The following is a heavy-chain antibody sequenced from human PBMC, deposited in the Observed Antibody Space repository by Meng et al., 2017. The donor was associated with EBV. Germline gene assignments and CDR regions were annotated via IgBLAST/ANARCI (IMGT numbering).Heavy chain of an antibody. CDR1: GISLTTSGVG. CDR2: IYWDDAK. J-gene: IGHJ4*02. CDR3: AHSKYYSDSGGYWDYFDD. Sequence: QIPCKESGPTLVKPTQTLLLTCTFSGISLTTSGVGVGWIRQPPGKALEWLAVIYWDDAKRYSPSLKNRLTTTKDTSKNQVVLTMTNMDPVDTATYFCAHSKYYSDSGGYWDYFDDWGQGTLVTVSS. V-gene: IGHV2-5*02. D-gene: IGHD3-10*01.